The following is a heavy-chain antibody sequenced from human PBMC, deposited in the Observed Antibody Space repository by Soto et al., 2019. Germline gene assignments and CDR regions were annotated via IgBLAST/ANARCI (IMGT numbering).Heavy chain of an antibody. J-gene: IGHJ4*02. CDR1: GFSFNTYG. CDR2: IWSDGNNR. Sequence: QVQLVESGGGVLQPGKSLRLSCVASGFSFNTYGFHWVRQAPGKGLEWVSVIWSDGNNRYYADSVKGRFTISRDSSKNTRYLQMNSLRVEDTAVYYCARIQLDTIMALDYWGQGTLVTVSS. D-gene: IGHD5-18*01. V-gene: IGHV3-33*01. CDR3: ARIQLDTIMALDY.